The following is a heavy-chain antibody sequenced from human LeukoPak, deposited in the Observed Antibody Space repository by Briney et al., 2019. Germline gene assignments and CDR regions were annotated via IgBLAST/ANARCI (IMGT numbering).Heavy chain of an antibody. J-gene: IGHJ5*02. CDR1: GGSISSSSYY. CDR3: ASERTGSGSYYNWFDP. Sequence: RSETLSLTCTVSGGSISSSSYYWGWIRQPPGKGLEWIGSIYYSGSTYYNPSLKSRVTISVDTSKNQFSLKLSSVTAADTAVYYCASERTGSGSYYNWFDPWGQGTLVTVSS. CDR2: IYYSGST. V-gene: IGHV4-39*01. D-gene: IGHD3-10*01.